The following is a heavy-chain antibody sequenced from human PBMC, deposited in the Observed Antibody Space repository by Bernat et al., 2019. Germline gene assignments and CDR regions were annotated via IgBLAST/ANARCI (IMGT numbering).Heavy chain of an antibody. V-gene: IGHV4-39*01. CDR3: ARHLAIAAAGRENYYGMDV. CDR2: IYYSGST. J-gene: IGHJ6*02. Sequence: QLQLQVSGPGLVEPSETLSLTCTVSGGSISSSNYYWGWIRQPPGKGLEWIGSIYYSGSTYYNPSLKSRVTISVDTSKNQFSLNLSSVTAADTAVYYCARHLAIAAAGRENYYGMDVWGQGTTVTVSS. CDR1: GGSISSSNYY. D-gene: IGHD6-13*01.